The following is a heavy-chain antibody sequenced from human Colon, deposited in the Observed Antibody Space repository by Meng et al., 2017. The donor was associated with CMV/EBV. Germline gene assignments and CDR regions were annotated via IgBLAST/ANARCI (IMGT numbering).Heavy chain of an antibody. J-gene: IGHJ5*02. V-gene: IGHV3-74*01. CDR2: INRDGSDT. CDR3: ITSWIDP. CDR1: TLTFSKYW. Sequence: SLRISCEASTLTFSKYWMYWVRQAPGKGLEWVSRINRDGSDTAYADFVKGRFTVSRDNAKNTLFLQMNSLRAEDTAVYYCITSWIDPWGQGILVTVSS.